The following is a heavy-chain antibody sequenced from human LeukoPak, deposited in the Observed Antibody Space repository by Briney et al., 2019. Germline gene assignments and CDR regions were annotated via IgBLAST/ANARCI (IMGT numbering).Heavy chain of an antibody. CDR3: ARVSTHCSSTSCYRAFDI. Sequence: PSETLSLTCTVSGGSISGGGYYWSWIRQHPGKGLEWIGYIYYSGSTYYNPSLKSRVTISVDTSKNQFSLKLSSVTAADTAVYYCARVSTHCSSTSCYRAFDIWGQGTMVTVSS. D-gene: IGHD2-2*01. V-gene: IGHV4-31*03. CDR1: GGSISGGGYY. CDR2: IYYSGST. J-gene: IGHJ3*02.